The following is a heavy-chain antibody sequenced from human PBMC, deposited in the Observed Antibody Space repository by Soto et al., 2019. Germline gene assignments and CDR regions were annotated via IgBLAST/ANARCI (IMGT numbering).Heavy chain of an antibody. V-gene: IGHV5-51*01. Sequence: PGESLKISCKGSGYSFTSYWIGWVRQMPGKGLEWMGIIYPGDSDTRYSPSFEGQVTISADKSISTAYLQWSSLKASDTAMYYCARHPERIAEIGWFDPWGQGTLVTVSS. CDR3: ARHPERIAEIGWFDP. CDR2: IYPGDSDT. J-gene: IGHJ5*02. D-gene: IGHD6-13*01. CDR1: GYSFTSYW.